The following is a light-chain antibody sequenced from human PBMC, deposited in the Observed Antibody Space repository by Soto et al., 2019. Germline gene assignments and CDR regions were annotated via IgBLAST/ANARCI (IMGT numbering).Light chain of an antibody. CDR2: DVS. CDR1: SSDVGGYNY. J-gene: IGLJ1*01. CDR3: SSYTSSSTPYV. Sequence: QSVLTQPASVSGSPGXSITISCTGTSSDVGGYNYVSWYQQHPGKAPKLMIYDVSNRPSGVSNRFSGSKSGNTASLTISGLQAEDEADYYCSSYTSSSTPYVFGTGTKVTVL. V-gene: IGLV2-14*01.